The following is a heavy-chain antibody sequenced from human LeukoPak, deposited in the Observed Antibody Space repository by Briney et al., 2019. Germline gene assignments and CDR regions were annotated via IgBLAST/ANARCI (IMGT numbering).Heavy chain of an antibody. CDR1: GFTFSSYE. V-gene: IGHV3-48*03. D-gene: IGHD3-22*01. CDR3: AKWRRGYYDGSGADDFNY. CDR2: ISSSGSTI. J-gene: IGHJ4*02. Sequence: GGALRLSCAASGFTFSSYEMNWVRQAPGKGLEWDSYISSSGSTIYYADSVKGRFTNSRDNSKSTLYLQMNTLRAEDTAVYYCAKWRRGYYDGSGADDFNYWGQGTVVTVSS.